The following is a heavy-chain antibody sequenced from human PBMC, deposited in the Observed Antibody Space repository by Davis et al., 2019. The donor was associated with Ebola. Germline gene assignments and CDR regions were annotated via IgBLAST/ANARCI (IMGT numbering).Heavy chain of an antibody. CDR3: ARAAGRDPSDY. J-gene: IGHJ4*02. CDR2: IWYDGSNK. V-gene: IGHV3-33*08. Sequence: PGGSLRLSCAASGFTFSSYWMSWVRQAPGKGLEWVAVIWYDGSNKYYADSVKGRFTISRDNSKNTLYLQMNSLRAEDTAVYYCARAAGRDPSDYWGQGTLVTVSS. CDR1: GFTFSSYW. D-gene: IGHD6-13*01.